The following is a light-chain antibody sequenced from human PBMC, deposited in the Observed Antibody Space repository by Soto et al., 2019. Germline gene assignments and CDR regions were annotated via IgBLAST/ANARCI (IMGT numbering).Light chain of an antibody. CDR1: QSVLYSSNNKNY. CDR2: WAS. CDR3: QPYYNTPPT. V-gene: IGKV4-1*01. J-gene: IGKJ4*01. Sequence: DIVMTQSPDSLAVSLGERATINCKSSQSVLYSSNNKNYLSWYQQKPGQPPKLLIYWASTRESGVPDRFSGSGSVTDFTLTISSLQAEDVAVYYCQPYYNTPPTFGGGTKVEIK.